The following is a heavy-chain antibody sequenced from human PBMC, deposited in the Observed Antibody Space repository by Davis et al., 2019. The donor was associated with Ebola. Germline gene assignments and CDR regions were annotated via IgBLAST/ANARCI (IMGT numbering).Heavy chain of an antibody. J-gene: IGHJ3*02. CDR3: ARDASIEYYYDSSGYYSQAPGKAFDI. CDR1: GGSISSYY. Sequence: PSETLSLTCTVSGGSISSYYWSWIRQPPGKGLEWIGYIYYSGSTNYNPSLKSRVTISVDTSKNQFSLKLSSVTAADTAVYYCARDASIEYYYDSSGYYSQAPGKAFDIWGQGTMVTVSS. D-gene: IGHD3-22*01. CDR2: IYYSGST. V-gene: IGHV4-59*12.